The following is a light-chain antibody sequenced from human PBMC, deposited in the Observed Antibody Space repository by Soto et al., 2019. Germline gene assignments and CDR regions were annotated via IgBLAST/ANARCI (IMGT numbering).Light chain of an antibody. J-gene: IGKJ2*01. Sequence: EIVLTQSPGTLSLSPGERATLSCRASQSVNNNYLAWYQQKPGQAPRLLIYGASTRATGISDRFSGSGSGTDFTLTINRLEPEDVGVFYCHLYNRSAYNFGQGTKLEIK. CDR3: HLYNRSAYN. CDR2: GAS. CDR1: QSVNNNY. V-gene: IGKV3-20*01.